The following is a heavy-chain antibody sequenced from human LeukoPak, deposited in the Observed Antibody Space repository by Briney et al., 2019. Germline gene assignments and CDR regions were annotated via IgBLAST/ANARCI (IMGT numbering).Heavy chain of an antibody. V-gene: IGHV3-53*04. J-gene: IGHJ6*02. D-gene: IGHD1-26*01. CDR1: GFTVSSNY. CDR2: IYSGGST. Sequence: GGSLRLSCAASGFTVSSNYMSWVRQAPGKGLEWGSVIYSGGSTYYADSVKGRFTISRHNSKNTLYLQMNSLRAEDTAVYYCAREGVGATGYYYYGMDVWGQGTTVTVSS. CDR3: AREGVGATGYYYYGMDV.